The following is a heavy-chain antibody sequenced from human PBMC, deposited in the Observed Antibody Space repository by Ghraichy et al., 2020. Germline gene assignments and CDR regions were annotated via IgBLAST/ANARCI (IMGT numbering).Heavy chain of an antibody. D-gene: IGHD2/OR15-2a*01. Sequence: GSLRLSCTVSGGSISSSNYYWGWIRQPPGKGLEWIGSIYYSGTTYYNPSLKSRVTLFVDTSKNQFSLKLSSVTAADTAVYYCARGRSTPFDSWGQGTLVTVS. J-gene: IGHJ4*02. CDR3: ARGRSTPFDS. CDR2: IYYSGTT. V-gene: IGHV4-39*01. CDR1: GGSISSSNYY.